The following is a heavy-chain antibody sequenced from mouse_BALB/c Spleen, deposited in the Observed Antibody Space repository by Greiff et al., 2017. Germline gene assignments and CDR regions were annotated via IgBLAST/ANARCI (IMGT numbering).Heavy chain of an antibody. Sequence: QVQLKQSGPGLVAPSQSLSITCTVSGFSLTGYGVNWVRQPPGKGLEWLGMIWGDGSTDYNSALKSRLSISKDNSKSQVFLKMNSLQTDDTARYYCARDRGWGNWYFDVWGAGTTVTGSS. J-gene: IGHJ1*01. CDR1: GFSLTGYG. CDR3: ARDRGWGNWYFDV. CDR2: IWGDGST. V-gene: IGHV2-6-7*01. D-gene: IGHD2-3*01.